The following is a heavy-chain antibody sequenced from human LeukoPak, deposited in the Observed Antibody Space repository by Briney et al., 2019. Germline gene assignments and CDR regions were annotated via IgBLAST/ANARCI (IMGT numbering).Heavy chain of an antibody. CDR3: AKVEVDGYNEGDY. V-gene: IGHV3-23*01. Sequence: GGTLRLSCAASGFTFSSYGMSWVRQAPGKGLEWVSAISGSGGSTYYADSVKGRFTISRDNSKNTLYLQMNSLRAEDTAVYYCAKVEVDGYNEGDYWGQGTLVTVSS. J-gene: IGHJ4*02. CDR2: ISGSGGST. CDR1: GFTFSSYG. D-gene: IGHD5-24*01.